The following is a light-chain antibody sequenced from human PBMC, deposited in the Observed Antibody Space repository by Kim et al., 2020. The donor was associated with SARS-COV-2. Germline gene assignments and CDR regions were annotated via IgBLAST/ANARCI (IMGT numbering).Light chain of an antibody. CDR3: QQYNSHPIT. CDR2: GAS. Sequence: DIQLTQSPSSLSTSLGDTVTITCRASQGISDNLAWFQQKPGEAPKSLIYGASTLQGGVPSRFSGTGSGIDFTLTITSLQPDDLAIYFCQQYNSHPITFGQGTRLEIK. CDR1: QGISDN. J-gene: IGKJ5*01. V-gene: IGKV1-16*01.